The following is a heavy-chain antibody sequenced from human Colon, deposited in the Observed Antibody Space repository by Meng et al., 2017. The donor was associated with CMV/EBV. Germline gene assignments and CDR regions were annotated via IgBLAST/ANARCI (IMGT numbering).Heavy chain of an antibody. CDR1: GFTFQSYG. V-gene: IGHV3-30*18. CDR2: ITYDGSSK. Sequence: AFGFTFQSYGMNWVRQAPGKGLEWVARITYDGSSKDYVDAVKGRFTISRDDSKNTLFLQMNSLTVEDTAIYYCAKDFFRSGAGGCDYWGQGTLVTVSS. J-gene: IGHJ4*02. CDR3: AKDFFRSGAGGCDY. D-gene: IGHD7-27*01.